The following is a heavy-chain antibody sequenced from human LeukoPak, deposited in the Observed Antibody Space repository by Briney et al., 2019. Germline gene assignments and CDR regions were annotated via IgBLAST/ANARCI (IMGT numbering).Heavy chain of an antibody. CDR3: ARYATDILFDY. Sequence: SETLSHTCTVSGGSISSSSYYWGWIRQPPGKGLQWIGSIYYSGSTYYNPSLKSRVTISVDTSKNQFSLKLSSVTAADTAVYYCARYATDILFDYWGQGTLVTVSS. J-gene: IGHJ4*02. D-gene: IGHD2-2*02. V-gene: IGHV4-39*01. CDR2: IYYSGST. CDR1: GGSISSSSYY.